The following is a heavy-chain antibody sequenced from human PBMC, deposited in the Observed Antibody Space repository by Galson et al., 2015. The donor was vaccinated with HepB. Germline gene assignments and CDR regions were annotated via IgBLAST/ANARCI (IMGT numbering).Heavy chain of an antibody. V-gene: IGHV3-23*01. Sequence: SLRLSCAASGFTFSSYAMSWARQAPGKGLEWVSAISASGGTTHYADSVKGRFTISRDNSRNTLYLQMNSLRADDTAIYYCAKDHPFYYDSSGYYYGRAFDYWGQGTLVTVSS. CDR2: ISASGGTT. D-gene: IGHD3-22*01. CDR1: GFTFSSYA. CDR3: AKDHPFYYDSSGYYYGRAFDY. J-gene: IGHJ4*02.